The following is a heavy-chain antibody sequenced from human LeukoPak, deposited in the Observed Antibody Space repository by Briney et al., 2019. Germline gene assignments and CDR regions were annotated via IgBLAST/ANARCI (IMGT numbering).Heavy chain of an antibody. V-gene: IGHV4-59*11. CDR2: ISYIGST. Sequence: PSETLSLTCTISGGSISSHYWSWIRQPPGKGLEWIGYISYIGSTNYNPSLKSRVTISVDTSKNQSSLKLTSVPAADAAVYFCARDPTTVTKGLDIWGQGTMVTVSS. CDR3: ARDPTTVTKGLDI. CDR1: GGSISSHY. J-gene: IGHJ3*02. D-gene: IGHD4-17*01.